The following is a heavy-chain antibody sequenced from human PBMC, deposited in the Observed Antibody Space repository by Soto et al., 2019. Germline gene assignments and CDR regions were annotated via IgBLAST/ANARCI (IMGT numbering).Heavy chain of an antibody. CDR3: ARGLAARLNYYYYYMYV. V-gene: IGHV1-3*01. CDR2: INAGNGNT. D-gene: IGHD6-6*01. Sequence: ASVKVSCKASGYTFTSYAMHWVRQAPGQRLEWMGWINAGNGNTKYSQKFQGRVTITRDTSASTAYMELSSLRSEDTAVYYCARGLAARLNYYYYYMYVWGKGTTVTVSS. J-gene: IGHJ6*03. CDR1: GYTFTSYA.